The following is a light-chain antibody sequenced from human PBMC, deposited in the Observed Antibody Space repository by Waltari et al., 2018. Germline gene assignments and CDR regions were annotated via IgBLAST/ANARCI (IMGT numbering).Light chain of an antibody. CDR2: ADN. Sequence: NFMLTQPHSVSESPGKTVTISCTGSGGSIATNYVQWSQQRPGSAPTRVIYADNQRPSGVPDRFSGSIDRSSNSASLTISGLKTEDEADYYCQSYDSSNRVVFGGGTKLTV. CDR3: QSYDSSNRVV. J-gene: IGLJ2*01. CDR1: GGSIATNY. V-gene: IGLV6-57*02.